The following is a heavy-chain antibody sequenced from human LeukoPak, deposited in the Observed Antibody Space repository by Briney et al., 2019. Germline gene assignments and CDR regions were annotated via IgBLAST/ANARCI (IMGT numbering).Heavy chain of an antibody. CDR2: ISSDGFRG. CDR1: GITFSSYT. D-gene: IGHD6-13*01. J-gene: IGHJ4*02. V-gene: IGHV3-30-3*01. Sequence: HPGGSLRLSCAVSGITFSSYTMHWVRQALGKGLEWVAVISSDGFRGYYADSVKGRFTISRDNSKNTLYLQMNSLTSEDTAVYYCTRDAGSWTDFDHWGQGTLVTVSS. CDR3: TRDAGSWTDFDH.